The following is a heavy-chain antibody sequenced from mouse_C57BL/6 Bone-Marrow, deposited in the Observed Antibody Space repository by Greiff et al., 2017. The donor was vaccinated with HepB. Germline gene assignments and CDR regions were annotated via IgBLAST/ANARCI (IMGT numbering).Heavy chain of an antibody. V-gene: IGHV1-15*01. CDR1: GYTFTDYE. CDR3: ARRNYLRYFDV. CDR2: IDPETGGT. Sequence: VKLMESGAELVRPGASVTLSCKASGYTFTDYEMHWVKQTPVHGLEWIGAIDPETGGTAYNQKFKGKATLTADKSSSTAYMQLSSLTSEDSAVYFCARRNYLRYFDVWGTGTTVTVSS. D-gene: IGHD1-1*01. J-gene: IGHJ1*03.